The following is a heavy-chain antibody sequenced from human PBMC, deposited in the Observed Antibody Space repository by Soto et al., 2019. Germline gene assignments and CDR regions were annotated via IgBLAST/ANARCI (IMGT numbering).Heavy chain of an antibody. Sequence: EVQLLESGGGLVQPGGSLRLSCAASGFTFSSYSMSWVRQAPGKGLEWVSAITAGAESTYYEDSVKGRFPISRDNSKDTVYLQLSGLRAEDTAIYYGTQGPDYDAYVRHSWGQGTLVTVSS. CDR2: ITAGAEST. CDR1: GFTFSSYS. CDR3: TQGPDYDAYVRHS. D-gene: IGHD4-17*01. V-gene: IGHV3-23*01. J-gene: IGHJ4*02.